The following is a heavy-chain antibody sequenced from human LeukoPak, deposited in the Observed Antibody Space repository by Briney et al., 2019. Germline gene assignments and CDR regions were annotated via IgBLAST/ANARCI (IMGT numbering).Heavy chain of an antibody. J-gene: IGHJ4*02. CDR2: VYYNGSA. Sequence: PSETLSLTCTVSRDSINYYYWSWIRQSPGKGLEWIGYVYYNGSAKYNPSLKSRVTISVDMSKNQFSLKVSSVTAADTAIYYCARKGGHFDYWGQGTLVTVSS. CDR1: RDSINYYY. V-gene: IGHV4-59*01. CDR3: ARKGGHFDY. D-gene: IGHD2-15*01.